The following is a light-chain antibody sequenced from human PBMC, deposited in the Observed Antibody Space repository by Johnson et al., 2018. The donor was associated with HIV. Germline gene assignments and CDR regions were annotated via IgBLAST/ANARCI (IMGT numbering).Light chain of an antibody. Sequence: QSVLTQPPSVSAAPGKKVDISCSGSSSNIESDYVSWYQQLPGTAPKLLIYDNNKRPSGIPDRFSGSKSGTSATLGITGLQTGDEADYYCGTWDSSLSAYVFGTGTKVTVL. V-gene: IGLV1-51*01. CDR1: SSNIESDY. CDR3: GTWDSSLSAYV. CDR2: DNN. J-gene: IGLJ1*01.